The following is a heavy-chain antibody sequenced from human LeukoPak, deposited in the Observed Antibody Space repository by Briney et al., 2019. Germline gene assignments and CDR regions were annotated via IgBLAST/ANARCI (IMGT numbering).Heavy chain of an antibody. CDR3: AKDRWGEQWLEPDY. D-gene: IGHD6-19*01. V-gene: IGHV4-34*01. CDR1: GGSFSGYY. J-gene: IGHJ4*02. Sequence: SETLSLTCAVYGGSFSGYYWSWIRQPPGKGLEWIGEINHSGSTNYNPSLKSRVTISVDTSKNQFSLKLSSVTAADTAVYYCAKDRWGEQWLEPDYWGQGTLVTVSS. CDR2: INHSGST.